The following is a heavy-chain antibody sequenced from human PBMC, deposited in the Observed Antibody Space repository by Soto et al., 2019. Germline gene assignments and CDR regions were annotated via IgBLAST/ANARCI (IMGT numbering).Heavy chain of an antibody. Sequence: EAQLLESGGGLVQPGVSLRLSCAASGFTFSNNGMSWVRQAPGQGLEWVSATSNNGGSTYYTESVKGRFTISRDNSKNTLSLQINSLRAEDTAVYYCAKGGINSLEFWGQGTLVTVSS. J-gene: IGHJ4*02. CDR2: TSNNGGST. V-gene: IGHV3-23*01. CDR3: AKGGINSLEF. CDR1: GFTFSNNG. D-gene: IGHD3-16*01.